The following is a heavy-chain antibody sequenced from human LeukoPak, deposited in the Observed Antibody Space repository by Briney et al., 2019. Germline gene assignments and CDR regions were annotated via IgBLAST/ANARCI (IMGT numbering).Heavy chain of an antibody. CDR2: IYYSGST. J-gene: IGHJ4*02. V-gene: IGHV4-39*01. CDR3: ARHPPRNEALLWFGTGGSYFDY. Sequence: SETLSLTCTVSGGSISSSSYYWGWIRQPPGKGLEWIGSIYYSGSTYYNPSLKSRVTISVDTSKNQFSLKLSSVTAADTAVYYCARHPPRNEALLWFGTGGSYFDYWGQGTLVTVSS. D-gene: IGHD3-10*01. CDR1: GGSISSSSYY.